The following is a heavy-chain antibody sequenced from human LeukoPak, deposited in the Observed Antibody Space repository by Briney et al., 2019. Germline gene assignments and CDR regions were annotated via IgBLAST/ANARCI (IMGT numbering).Heavy chain of an antibody. J-gene: IGHJ3*02. CDR3: ARVNGDYHYAFDI. Sequence: PSETLSLICTVSGGSISSSSYYWGWIRQPPGKGLEWIGSIYYSGSTYYNPSLKSRVTISVDTSKNQFSLKLSSVTAADTAVYYCARVNGDYHYAFDIWGQGTMVTVSS. CDR1: GGSISSSSYY. V-gene: IGHV4-39*07. CDR2: IYYSGST. D-gene: IGHD4-17*01.